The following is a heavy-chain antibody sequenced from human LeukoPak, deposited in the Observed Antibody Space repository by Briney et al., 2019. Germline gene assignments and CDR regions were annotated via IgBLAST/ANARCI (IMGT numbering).Heavy chain of an antibody. V-gene: IGHV3-73*01. CDR1: GFTFSGSV. J-gene: IGHJ4*02. CDR2: IRSRADNYAT. Sequence: PGGSLRLSRAASGFTFSGSVMHWVRQASGKGLEWVGRIRSRADNYATAYAASVRGRFTISRDDSKNTAFLQMNSLKTEDTAVYYCTRLWGDCGGDCYYHDYWGQGTLVTVSS. D-gene: IGHD2-21*02. CDR3: TRLWGDCGGDCYYHDY.